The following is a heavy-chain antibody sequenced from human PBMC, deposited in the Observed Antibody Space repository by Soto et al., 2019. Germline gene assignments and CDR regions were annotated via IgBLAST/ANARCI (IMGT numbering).Heavy chain of an antibody. J-gene: IGHJ6*02. D-gene: IGHD3-22*01. V-gene: IGHV5-51*01. CDR2: IYPGDSDT. CDR1: GYSFTSYW. Sequence: PGESLKISCKGSGYSFTSYWSGWVRQMPGKGLEWMGIIYPGDSDTRYSPSFQGQVTISADKSISTAYLQWSSLKASDTAMYYCARGNYYYDSSGYAYYYGRDVWGQRTTGTVSS. CDR3: ARGNYYYDSSGYAYYYGRDV.